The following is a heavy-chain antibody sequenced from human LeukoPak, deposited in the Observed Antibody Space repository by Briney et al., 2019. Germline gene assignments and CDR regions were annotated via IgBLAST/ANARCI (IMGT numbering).Heavy chain of an antibody. D-gene: IGHD6-19*01. CDR3: ARGSGWYLP. CDR1: GFTFSNYW. CDR2: IKQDGSEI. J-gene: IGHJ5*02. V-gene: IGHV3-7*01. Sequence: AGGSLRLSCAASGFTFSNYWMTWVRQAPGKGLEWVANIKQDGSEIKYVDSVKGRFTISRDNAKNSLYLQMNSLRVEDTGVYYCARGSGWYLPWGQGTLVTVSS.